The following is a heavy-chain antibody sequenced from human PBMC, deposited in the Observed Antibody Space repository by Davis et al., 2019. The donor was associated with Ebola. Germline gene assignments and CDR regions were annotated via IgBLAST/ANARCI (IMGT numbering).Heavy chain of an antibody. D-gene: IGHD2-21*02. CDR3: AMPDCSGADCFSVYIKS. V-gene: IGHV3-7*01. Sequence: PGGSLRLSCAASGLTFSIYWMSWVRQAPGKGLEWVANIKQDGSEKYYVDSVKGRFTISRDNAEKSLYLQMNSLRVEDTAVYYCAMPDCSGADCFSVYIKSWGQGTLVTVSS. J-gene: IGHJ4*02. CDR1: GLTFSIYW. CDR2: IKQDGSEK.